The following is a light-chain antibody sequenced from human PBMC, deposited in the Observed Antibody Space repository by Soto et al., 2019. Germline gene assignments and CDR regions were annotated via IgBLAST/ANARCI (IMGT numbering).Light chain of an antibody. J-gene: IGLJ1*01. V-gene: IGLV2-14*01. CDR1: SSDVGGYNY. CDR2: EVS. Sequence: QSALTQPASVSGSPGQSITISCTGTSSDVGGYNYVSWYQQHPGKAPKLMIYEVSNRPSGASNRFSGSKSGNTASLTISWLQAEDEADYYCSSYTSSSTLCVFGTGTKVTVL. CDR3: SSYTSSSTLCV.